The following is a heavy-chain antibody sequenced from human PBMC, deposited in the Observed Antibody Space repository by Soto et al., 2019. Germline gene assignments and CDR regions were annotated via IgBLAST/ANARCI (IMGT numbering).Heavy chain of an antibody. J-gene: IGHJ4*02. Sequence: PSETLSLTCTVSGGSISSYYWSWIRQPPGKGLEWIGSIYYSGSTYYNPSLKSRVTISVDTSKNQFSLKLSSVTAADTAVYYCASRVLDYYGSGSSDYWGQGTLVTVSS. D-gene: IGHD3-10*01. CDR3: ASRVLDYYGSGSSDY. V-gene: IGHV4-59*05. CDR1: GGSISSYY. CDR2: IYYSGST.